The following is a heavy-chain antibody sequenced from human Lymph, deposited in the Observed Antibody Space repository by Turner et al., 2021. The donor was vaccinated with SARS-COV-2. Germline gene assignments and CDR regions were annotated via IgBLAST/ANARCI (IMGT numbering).Heavy chain of an antibody. CDR2: IWYDGSNK. D-gene: IGHD1-26*01. CDR1: GFTFSNYG. V-gene: IGHV3-33*01. Sequence: QVQLVESGGGVVQPGRSRRLSCAASGFTFSNYGMHWVRQAPGKGVEWVAVIWYDGSNKYYADSVKGRFTISRDNSKNTLYLQMNSLRAEDTAVYYCAREGQVGATTGVDYWGQGTLVTVSS. J-gene: IGHJ4*02. CDR3: AREGQVGATTGVDY.